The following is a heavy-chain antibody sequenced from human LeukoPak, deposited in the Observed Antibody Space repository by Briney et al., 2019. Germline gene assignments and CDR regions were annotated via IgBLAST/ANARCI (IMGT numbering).Heavy chain of an antibody. CDR2: ISYDGSNK. CDR3: AKPLGRLAYYYYYGMDV. V-gene: IGHV3-30*18. D-gene: IGHD3-9*01. CDR1: GFTFSSYG. Sequence: PGGSPRLSCAASGFTFSSYGMHWVRQAPGKGLEWVAVISYDGSNKYYADSVKGRFTISRDNSKNTLYLQMNSLRAEDTAVYYCAKPLGRLAYYYYYGMDVWGQGTTVTVSS. J-gene: IGHJ6*02.